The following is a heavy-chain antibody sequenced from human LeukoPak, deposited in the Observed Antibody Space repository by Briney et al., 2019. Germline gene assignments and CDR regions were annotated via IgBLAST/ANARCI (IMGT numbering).Heavy chain of an antibody. J-gene: IGHJ5*02. D-gene: IGHD5-18*01. Sequence: ASVKVSCKASGYTFTGYYMHWVREAPGQGLEWMGWINPNSGGTNYAQKFQGRVTMTRDTSISTAYMELSRLRSDDTAVYYCARDQGDTAMLNWLDPWGQGTLVTASS. CDR3: ARDQGDTAMLNWLDP. V-gene: IGHV1-2*02. CDR1: GYTFTGYY. CDR2: INPNSGGT.